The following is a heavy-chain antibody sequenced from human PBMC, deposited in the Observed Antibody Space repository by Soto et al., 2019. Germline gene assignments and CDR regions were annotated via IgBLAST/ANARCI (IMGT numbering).Heavy chain of an antibody. CDR1: GGSFSGYY. J-gene: IGHJ4*02. CDR2: INHSGST. D-gene: IGHD7-27*01. Sequence: QVQLQQWGAGLLKPSETLSLTCAVYGGSFSGYYWNWIRQPPGKGLEWIGEINHSGSTNYNPSLMSRVTLSVETSKNHFSLKLSSVTAADTAVYYCARGWGRIFDYWGQGTLVTVSS. V-gene: IGHV4-34*01. CDR3: ARGWGRIFDY.